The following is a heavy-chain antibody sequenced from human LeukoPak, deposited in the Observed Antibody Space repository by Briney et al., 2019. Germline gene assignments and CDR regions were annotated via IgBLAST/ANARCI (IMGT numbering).Heavy chain of an antibody. CDR2: IYYSGST. CDR1: GGSISSYY. D-gene: IGHD3-22*01. CDR3: ARVIYDSSGYYSDAFDI. J-gene: IGHJ3*02. V-gene: IGHV4-59*01. Sequence: SETLSLTCTVSGGSISSYYWSWIRQPPGKGLEWIGYIYYSGSTNYNPSLKSRVTISVDTSENQFSLKLSSVTAADTAVYYCARVIYDSSGYYSDAFDIWGQGTMVTVSS.